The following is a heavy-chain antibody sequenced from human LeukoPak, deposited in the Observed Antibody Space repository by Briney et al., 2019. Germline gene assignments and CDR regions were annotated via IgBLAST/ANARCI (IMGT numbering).Heavy chain of an antibody. CDR2: LYSSGYT. D-gene: IGHD5-12*01. J-gene: IGHJ4*02. CDR3: AAKGNGYTGTYVFAH. CDR1: GFSVTSNY. V-gene: IGHV3-66*01. Sequence: GGSLRLSCAASGFSVTSNYMSWVRQAPGQGLEWVSVLYSSGYTKYADSVKGRFSISRDTSENTLSLHMNSLRAEDSAVYYCAAKGNGYTGTYVFAHWGRGTLVTVTS.